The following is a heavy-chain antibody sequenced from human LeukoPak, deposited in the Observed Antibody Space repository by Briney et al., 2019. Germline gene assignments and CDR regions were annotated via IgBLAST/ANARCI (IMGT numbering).Heavy chain of an antibody. CDR1: GFTFSSYS. CDR2: ISSSSSYI. CDR3: ARSRYSSGWSQSDAFDI. V-gene: IGHV3-21*01. D-gene: IGHD6-19*01. Sequence: PGGSLRLSCAASGFTFSSYSMNWVRQAPGKGLEWVSSISSSSSYIYYADSVKGRFTISRDNAKNSLYLQMNSLRAEDTAVYYCARSRYSSGWSQSDAFDIWGQGTMVTVSS. J-gene: IGHJ3*02.